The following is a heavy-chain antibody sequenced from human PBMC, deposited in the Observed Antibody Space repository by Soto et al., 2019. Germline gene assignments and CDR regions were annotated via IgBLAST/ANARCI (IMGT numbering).Heavy chain of an antibody. Sequence: QVQLVQSGAEVKKPGSSVKVSCKASGGTFSSYTISWVRQAPGQGLEWMGRIIPILGIANYAQKFQGRVTITADKSTSTAYMELSSLRSEDTAVYCCARDPKDSGYDELDYLGQGTLVTVSS. CDR2: IIPILGIA. CDR1: GGTFSSYT. J-gene: IGHJ4*02. CDR3: ARDPKDSGYDELDY. V-gene: IGHV1-69*08. D-gene: IGHD5-12*01.